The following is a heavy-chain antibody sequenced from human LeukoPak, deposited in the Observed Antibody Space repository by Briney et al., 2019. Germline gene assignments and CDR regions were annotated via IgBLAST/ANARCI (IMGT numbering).Heavy chain of an antibody. J-gene: IGHJ5*02. D-gene: IGHD3-3*01. CDR1: GYSTSSGYY. V-gene: IGHV4-38-2*02. CDR2: IYHSGST. CDR3: ARVARETIFGVVRFDP. Sequence: PSETLSLTCTVSGYSTSSGYYWGWIRQPPGKGLEWIGSIYHSGSTYYNPSLKSRVTISVDTPKNQFSLKLSSVTAADTAVYYCARVARETIFGVVRFDPWGQGTLVTVSS.